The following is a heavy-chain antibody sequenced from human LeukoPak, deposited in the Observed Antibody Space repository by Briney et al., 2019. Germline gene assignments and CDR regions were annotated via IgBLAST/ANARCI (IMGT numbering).Heavy chain of an antibody. D-gene: IGHD3-10*01. J-gene: IGHJ4*02. V-gene: IGHV3-21*01. CDR2: ISSSSSYI. CDR1: GFTFSSYS. Sequence: GGSLRLSCAASGFTFSSYSMNWVRQAPGKGLEWVSSISSSSSYIYYADSVKGRFTISRDNAKNSLYLQMNSLRAEGTAVYYCARDGITMVRGVGYWGQGTLVTVSS. CDR3: ARDGITMVRGVGY.